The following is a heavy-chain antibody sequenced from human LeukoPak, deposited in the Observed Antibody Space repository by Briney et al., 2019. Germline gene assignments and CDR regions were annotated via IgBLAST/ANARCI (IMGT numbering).Heavy chain of an antibody. Sequence: GGSLRLSCAASGFTFSSYGMSWVRQAPGKGLEWVSAISGSGGSTYYADSVKGRFTISRDNSKNTLYLQMNSLRAEDTAVYYCASHLLRWFGELVESDYWGQGTLVTVSS. CDR2: ISGSGGST. CDR1: GFTFSSYG. V-gene: IGHV3-23*01. D-gene: IGHD3-10*01. CDR3: ASHLLRWFGELVESDY. J-gene: IGHJ4*02.